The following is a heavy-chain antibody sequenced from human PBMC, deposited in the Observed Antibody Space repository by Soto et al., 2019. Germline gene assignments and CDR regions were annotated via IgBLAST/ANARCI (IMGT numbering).Heavy chain of an antibody. CDR3: ARATLIRFLEWLGGDAFDI. CDR2: ISSSGSTI. CDR1: GFTFSDYY. V-gene: IGHV3-11*01. D-gene: IGHD3-3*01. Sequence: PGGSLRLSCAASGFTFSDYYMSWIRQAPGKGLEWVSYISSSGSTIYYADSVKGRFTISRDNAKNSLYLQMNSLRAEDTAVYYCARATLIRFLEWLGGDAFDIWGQGTMVTVS. J-gene: IGHJ3*02.